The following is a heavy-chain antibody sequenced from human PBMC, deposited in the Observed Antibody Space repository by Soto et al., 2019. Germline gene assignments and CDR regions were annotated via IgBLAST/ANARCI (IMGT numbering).Heavy chain of an antibody. Sequence: LSLTCAASGFTFSSYAMHWVRQAPGKGLEWVAVISYDGSNKYYADSVKGRFTISRDNSKNTLYLQMNSLRAEDTAVYYCARDHSSGWYRVSWFDPWGQGTLVTVSS. CDR2: ISYDGSNK. CDR3: ARDHSSGWYRVSWFDP. V-gene: IGHV3-30-3*01. CDR1: GFTFSSYA. J-gene: IGHJ5*02. D-gene: IGHD6-19*01.